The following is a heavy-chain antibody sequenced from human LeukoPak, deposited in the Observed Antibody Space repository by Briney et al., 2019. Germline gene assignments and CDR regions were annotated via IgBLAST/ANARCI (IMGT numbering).Heavy chain of an antibody. CDR3: AKGWYCCGGDCSQNWFDP. CDR1: GFTFSSHA. CDR2: ISGSGGST. J-gene: IGHJ5*02. Sequence: GGSLRLSCAASGFTFSSHAMSWVRQAPGKGLEWVSAISGSGGSTYYADSVKGRFTISRDNSKNTLYLQMNSLRAEDTAVYYCAKGWYCCGGDCSQNWFDPWGQGTLVTVSS. D-gene: IGHD2-21*02. V-gene: IGHV3-23*01.